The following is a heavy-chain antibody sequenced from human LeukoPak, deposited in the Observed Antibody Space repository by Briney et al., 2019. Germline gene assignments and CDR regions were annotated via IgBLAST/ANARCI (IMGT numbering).Heavy chain of an antibody. CDR1: GGSISTYY. CDR3: ARDRGYYPYYFDS. V-gene: IGHV4-4*07. J-gene: IGHJ4*02. CDR2: IYPSGST. D-gene: IGHD1-26*01. Sequence: SETLSLTCTVSGGSISTYYWSWIRQPAGEGLEWIGRIYPSGSTNYNPTLKGRVTMSLDMSKNQFSLNLSSVTAADTAVYYCARDRGYYPYYFDSWGQGTLVTVSS.